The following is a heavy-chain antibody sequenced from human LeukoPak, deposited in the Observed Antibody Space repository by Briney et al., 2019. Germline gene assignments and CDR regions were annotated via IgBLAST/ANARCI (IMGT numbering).Heavy chain of an antibody. CDR2: IGWNSGTK. Sequence: SLRLSCAGSGFTFDDYAMHWVRQAPGKGLEWVSGIGWNSGTKGYADSVKGRFTISRDNAKNSLYLQMNSLSAEDTAFYYCVKRMGYRFGFGYFDYWGQGTLSPSPQ. V-gene: IGHV3-9*01. CDR1: GFTFDDYA. CDR3: VKRMGYRFGFGYFDY. D-gene: IGHD5-18*01. J-gene: IGHJ4*02.